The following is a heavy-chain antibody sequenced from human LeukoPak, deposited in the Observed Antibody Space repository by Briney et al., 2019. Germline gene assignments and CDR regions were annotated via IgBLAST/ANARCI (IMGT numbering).Heavy chain of an antibody. Sequence: SVKVSCKATVGTFSSHAIAWLRQAPGQGPEWMGGIIPISGTANYAQKFQGRVTITSDESTSTAYLELSSLASDDTAVYYCARGLQYQLLKALGHYYMDVWGEGTTVTVSS. V-gene: IGHV1-69*01. CDR3: ARGLQYQLLKALGHYYMDV. J-gene: IGHJ6*03. D-gene: IGHD2-2*01. CDR1: VGTFSSHA. CDR2: IIPISGTA.